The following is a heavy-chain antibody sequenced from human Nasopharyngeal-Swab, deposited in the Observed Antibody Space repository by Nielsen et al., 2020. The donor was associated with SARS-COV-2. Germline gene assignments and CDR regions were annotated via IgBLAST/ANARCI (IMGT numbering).Heavy chain of an antibody. J-gene: IGHJ3*02. Sequence: GESLKISCAASGFTFSNHSMNWVRQAPGKGLEWVSSISSSSTYIYYADSVKGRFTISRDNAKNSLYLQMNSLRVEDTAVYYCARVLLRALGKFGEGYAFDIWGQGTMVTVSS. CDR2: ISSSSTYI. D-gene: IGHD3-10*01. V-gene: IGHV3-21*01. CDR1: GFTFSNHS. CDR3: ARVLLRALGKFGEGYAFDI.